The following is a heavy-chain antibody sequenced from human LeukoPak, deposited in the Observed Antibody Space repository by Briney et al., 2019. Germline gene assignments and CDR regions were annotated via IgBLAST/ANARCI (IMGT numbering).Heavy chain of an antibody. CDR3: ARFPYSLLADGIDY. D-gene: IGHD5-18*01. CDR1: GGSISSGGYY. Sequence: TLSLTCTVSGGSISSGGYYWSWIRQHPGKGLEWIGHIYYSGSTYYNPSLKSRVTISVDTSKNQFSLKLSSVTAADTAVYYCARFPYSLLADGIDYWGQGTLVTVSS. V-gene: IGHV4-31*03. CDR2: IYYSGST. J-gene: IGHJ4*02.